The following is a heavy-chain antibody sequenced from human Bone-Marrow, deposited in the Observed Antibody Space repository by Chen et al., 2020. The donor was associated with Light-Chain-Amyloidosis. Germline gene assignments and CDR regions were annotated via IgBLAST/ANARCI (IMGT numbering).Heavy chain of an antibody. Sequence: EVQLEQSGPEVKKPGESLKIFCKGAGYTFPNYWIGCVRQMPGKGLEWMGVIYPEDSDARYSPSFEGQVTISADKSITTAYLQWRSLKASDTAMYYCARRREGYNFDYWGQGTLVTVSS. CDR2: IYPEDSDA. CDR3: ARRREGYNFDY. CDR1: GYTFPNYW. J-gene: IGHJ4*02. V-gene: IGHV5-51*01. D-gene: IGHD5-12*01.